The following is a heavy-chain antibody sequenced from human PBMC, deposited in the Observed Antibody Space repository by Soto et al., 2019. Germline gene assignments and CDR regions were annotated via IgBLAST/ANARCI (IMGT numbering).Heavy chain of an antibody. V-gene: IGHV4-39*01. CDR3: ARLGGYCSGTSCYGYYGMDV. Sequence: QLQLLESGPGLVKPSETLSLTCTVSGGSISSGPYSWGWIRQPPGKGLEGIGTFHYSGSTYYSPSIESRVTISVDTSKNQFSLKVSSVTAADTAVYYCARLGGYCSGTSCYGYYGMDVWGQGTTVTVSS. J-gene: IGHJ6*02. CDR2: FHYSGST. CDR1: GGSISSGPYS. D-gene: IGHD2-2*01.